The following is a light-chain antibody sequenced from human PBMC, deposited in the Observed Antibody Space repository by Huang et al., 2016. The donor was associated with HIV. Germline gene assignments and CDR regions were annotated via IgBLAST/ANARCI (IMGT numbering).Light chain of an antibody. CDR3: QRTYTTPWT. Sequence: DIQMTQSPSSLSASVGGRITVTCRASQSISSYLNWYQQRPGSAPKLLIYATSSLQSGVPSRFSGRVTGTTFILTISDLQPEDFGTYYCQRTYTTPWTFGQGTKVEVK. J-gene: IGKJ1*01. V-gene: IGKV1-39*01. CDR1: QSISSY. CDR2: ATS.